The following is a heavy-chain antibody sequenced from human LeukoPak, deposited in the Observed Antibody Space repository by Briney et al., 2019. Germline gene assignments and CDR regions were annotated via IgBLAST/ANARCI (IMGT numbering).Heavy chain of an antibody. J-gene: IGHJ4*02. V-gene: IGHV3-23*01. Sequence: GGSLRLSCAASGFTFSSYAMSWVRQPPGKGLEWVSAISGSGGSTHYADSVKGRFTISRDNSKNTLYLQMNSLRAEDTAVYYCAKDGTPYYYDSSGSIRGNPFDYWGQGTLVTVSS. CDR2: ISGSGGST. D-gene: IGHD3-22*01. CDR3: AKDGTPYYYDSSGSIRGNPFDY. CDR1: GFTFSSYA.